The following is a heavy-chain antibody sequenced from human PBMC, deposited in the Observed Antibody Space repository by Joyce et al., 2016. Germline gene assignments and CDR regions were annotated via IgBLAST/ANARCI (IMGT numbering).Heavy chain of an antibody. V-gene: IGHV3-21*01. CDR3: ASGYSGYDFEAYFDY. J-gene: IGHJ4*02. D-gene: IGHD5-12*01. Sequence: EVQLVESGGGLVKPGGSLRLSCAASGFTFSSYSMNWFRQAPGKGLEWVSSISSSSSYIYYADSVKGRFTISRDNAKNSLYLQMNSLRAEDTAVYYCASGYSGYDFEAYFDYWGQGTLVTVSS. CDR2: ISSSSSYI. CDR1: GFTFSSYS.